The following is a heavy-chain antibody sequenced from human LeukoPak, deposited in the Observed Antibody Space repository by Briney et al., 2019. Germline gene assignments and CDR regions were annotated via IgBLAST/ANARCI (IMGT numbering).Heavy chain of an antibody. CDR2: IRYDGSNK. J-gene: IGHJ5*02. CDR3: AKPSRETSGYRPFDP. V-gene: IGHV3-30*02. D-gene: IGHD3-22*01. Sequence: QAGGSLRPSCAASGFTFSSYGMHWVRQAPGKGLEWVAFIRYDGSNKYYADSVKGRFTISRDNSKNTLYLQMNSLRAEDTAVYYCAKPSRETSGYRPFDPWGQGTLVTVSS. CDR1: GFTFSSYG.